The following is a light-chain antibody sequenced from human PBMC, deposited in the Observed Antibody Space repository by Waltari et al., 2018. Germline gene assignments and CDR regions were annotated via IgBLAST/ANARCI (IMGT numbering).Light chain of an antibody. V-gene: IGKV3-11*01. CDR1: QIVRLY. Sequence: EIVLTQSPATLSLSPGESATLSCRASQIVRLYLAWYQQKPGQAPRLLIYDASNRATGIPARFGGSGSGTDFTLTINRLEPEDFAVYYCQQRSNWPLTFGGGTKVEIK. J-gene: IGKJ4*01. CDR2: DAS. CDR3: QQRSNWPLT.